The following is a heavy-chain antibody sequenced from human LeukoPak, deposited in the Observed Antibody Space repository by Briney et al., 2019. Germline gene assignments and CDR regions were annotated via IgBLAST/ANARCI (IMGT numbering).Heavy chain of an antibody. CDR1: GFTFDDYA. D-gene: IGHD3-16*01. CDR3: ARAGELRYMDV. J-gene: IGHJ6*03. CDR2: ISWDGGST. Sequence: GGSLRLSCAASGFTFDDYAMHWVRQAPGKGLEWVSLISWDGGSTYYADSVKGRFTISRDNAKNSLFLQMSSLRADDTAIYYCARAGELRYMDVWGKGTAVTVSS. V-gene: IGHV3-43D*03.